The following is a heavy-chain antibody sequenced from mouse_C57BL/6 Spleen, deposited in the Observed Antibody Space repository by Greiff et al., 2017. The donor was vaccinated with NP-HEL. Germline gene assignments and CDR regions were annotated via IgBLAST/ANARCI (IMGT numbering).Heavy chain of an antibody. J-gene: IGHJ4*01. Sequence: EVKLVESGEGLVKPGGSLKLSCAASGFTFSSYAMSWVRQTPEKRLEWVAYISSGGDYIYYVDTVKGRFTISRDNARNTLYLQMRSLKSEDTAMYYCTRDREVPMMDYWGQGTSVTVSS. CDR3: TRDREVPMMDY. CDR1: GFTFSSYA. D-gene: IGHD6-5*01. V-gene: IGHV5-9-1*02. CDR2: ISSGGDYI.